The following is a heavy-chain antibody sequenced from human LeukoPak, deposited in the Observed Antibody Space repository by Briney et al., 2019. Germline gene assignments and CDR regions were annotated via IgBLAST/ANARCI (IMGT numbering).Heavy chain of an antibody. V-gene: IGHV4-59*01. CDR2: IYYSGST. CDR1: GGSISSYY. J-gene: IGHJ6*03. D-gene: IGHD2-21*02. Sequence: SETLSLTCTVSGGSISSYYWSWIRQPPGKGLEWIGYIYYSGSTNYNPSLKSRVTISVDTSKNQFSLKLSSVTAADTAVYYCARALGGDSPLVYYMDVWGKGTTVTISS. CDR3: ARALGGDSPLVYYMDV.